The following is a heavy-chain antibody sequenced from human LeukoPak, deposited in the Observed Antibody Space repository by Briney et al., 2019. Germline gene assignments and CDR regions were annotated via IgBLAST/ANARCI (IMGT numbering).Heavy chain of an antibody. CDR2: VTTSGGGNT. V-gene: IGHV3-23*01. Sequence: GGSLRLSCAASGFTFTNYAMYWVRQGPGQGLEWVSAVTTSGGGNTYYTDSGKGRFTISRDNSQNTLYLQMTSLRAEDTAVYYCAKGSETYNYDYWGQGTLVTVSS. CDR1: GFTFTNYA. CDR3: AKGSETYNYDY. J-gene: IGHJ4*02. D-gene: IGHD3-10*01.